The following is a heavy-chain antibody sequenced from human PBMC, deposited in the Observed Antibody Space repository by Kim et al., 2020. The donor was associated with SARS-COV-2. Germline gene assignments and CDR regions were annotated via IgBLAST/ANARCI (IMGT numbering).Heavy chain of an antibody. CDR3: AREVTIFGVAVFDY. CDR2: ISSSGSTI. J-gene: IGHJ4*02. CDR1: GFTFSDYS. Sequence: GGSLRLSCAASGFTFSDYSLSWIRQALGKGLEWVSYISSSGSTIYYADAVKGRFTISRDNAKNSLYLQMNSLRAEDTAVYYCAREVTIFGVAVFDYWGQGTLVTVSS. V-gene: IGHV3-11*01. D-gene: IGHD3-3*01.